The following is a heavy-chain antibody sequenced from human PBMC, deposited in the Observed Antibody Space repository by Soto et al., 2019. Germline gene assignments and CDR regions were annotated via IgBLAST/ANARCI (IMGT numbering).Heavy chain of an antibody. D-gene: IGHD3-22*01. V-gene: IGHV3-23*01. CDR3: AKESNHYDSSSYPTDGVDV. J-gene: IGHJ6*02. CDR2: ISGRGGST. CDR1: GFNFNIYA. Sequence: GSLRLSCAASGFNFNIYAMSWVRQAPGKGLEWVSSISGRGGSTFYGDSVKGRFTISRDDAKNTLYLQMNGLRAEDTALYYCAKESNHYDSSSYPTDGVDVWGQGTSVTVSS.